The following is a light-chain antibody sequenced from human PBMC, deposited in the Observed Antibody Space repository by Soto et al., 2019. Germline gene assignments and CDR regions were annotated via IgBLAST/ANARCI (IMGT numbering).Light chain of an antibody. V-gene: IGKV4-1*01. CDR3: QHYYSTPFT. CDR1: QGVFASSNNRNY. J-gene: IGKJ3*01. Sequence: DIVMTQSXDSLAVSLGERATINCKSSQGVFASSNNRNYVAWYQQKTGQPPKLLINWASTRQSGVPDRFSGSGSGTDFTLTISSLQAEDVAVYYCQHYYSTPFTFGPGTKVDIK. CDR2: WAS.